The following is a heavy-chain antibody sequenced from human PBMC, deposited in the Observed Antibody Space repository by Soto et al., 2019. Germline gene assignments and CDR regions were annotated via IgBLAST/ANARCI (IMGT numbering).Heavy chain of an antibody. CDR3: AKSGYISGWYGDY. J-gene: IGHJ4*02. CDR1: GFTFRTNA. Sequence: QVQLVESGGGVVQPGRSLRLSCAASGFTFRTNAMHWVRQAPGKGLEWVAVISCDGNNKYYADSVKGRFTISRDNSKNTLYLQMNSLRSEDTAVYYCAKSGYISGWYGDYWGQGTLVTVSS. CDR2: ISCDGNNK. D-gene: IGHD6-19*01. V-gene: IGHV3-30*18.